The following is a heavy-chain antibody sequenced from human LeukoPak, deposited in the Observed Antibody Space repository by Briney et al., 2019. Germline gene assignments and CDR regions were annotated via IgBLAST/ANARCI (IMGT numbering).Heavy chain of an antibody. CDR1: GYTFTGYY. V-gene: IGHV1-2*02. CDR3: ARSKGGRNYFDY. CDR2: INPNSGGT. Sequence: ASVKVSCKASGYTFTGYYMHWVRQAPGQGLECMGWINPNSGGTNYAQKFQGRVTMTRDTSISTAYMELSRLRSDDTAVYYCARSKGGRNYFDYWGQGTLVTVSS. D-gene: IGHD3-16*01. J-gene: IGHJ4*02.